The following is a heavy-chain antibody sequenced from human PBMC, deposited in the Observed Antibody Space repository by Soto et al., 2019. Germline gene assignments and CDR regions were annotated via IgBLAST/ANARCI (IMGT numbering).Heavy chain of an antibody. V-gene: IGHV1-18*04. D-gene: IGHD5-18*01. CDR2: ISAYNGNT. J-gene: IGHJ6*02. CDR3: ARRGYSYGSGVYGMDV. Sequence: QVQLVQSGAEVKKPGASVKVSCKASGYTFTSYGISWVRQAPGQGLEWMGWISAYNGNTNYAQKLQGRVTMTTDTSTRTAYMELRSLRSDDTAVYYCARRGYSYGSGVYGMDVWGQGTTVTVSS. CDR1: GYTFTSYG.